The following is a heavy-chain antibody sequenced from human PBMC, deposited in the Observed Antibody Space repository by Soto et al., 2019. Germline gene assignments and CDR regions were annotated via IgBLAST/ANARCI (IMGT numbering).Heavy chain of an antibody. CDR1: GGSISSYV. Sequence: TSETLSLTCTVSGGSISSYVWSWIRQPPGKGLEWIGYIYYSGSTNYNPSVKGRFTISRDNSKNTLYLQMNSLRAEDTAVYYCVSSYGSIHFDYWGQGTLLTVSS. J-gene: IGHJ4*02. D-gene: IGHD5-18*01. CDR3: VSSYGSIHFDY. CDR2: IYYSGST. V-gene: IGHV4-59*01.